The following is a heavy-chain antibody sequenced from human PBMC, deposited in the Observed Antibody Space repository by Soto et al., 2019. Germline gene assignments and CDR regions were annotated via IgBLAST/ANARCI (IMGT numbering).Heavy chain of an antibody. J-gene: IGHJ6*02. V-gene: IGHV4-39*01. CDR3: ARGGIPPSGYGIAYAMDV. D-gene: IGHD1-26*01. CDR2: IYYSGST. CDR1: GVSISGSRYY. Sequence: SETLSLTCTVSGVSISGSRYYWGWIRQPPGRGLEWIGNIYYSGSTYYTPALKSRVTLSVDTSKNQFSLNLNSVTAADTAVYYCARGGIPPSGYGIAYAMDVWGQGTTVTV.